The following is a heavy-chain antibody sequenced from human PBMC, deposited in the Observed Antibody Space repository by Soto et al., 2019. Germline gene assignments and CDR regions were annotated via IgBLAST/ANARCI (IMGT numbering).Heavy chain of an antibody. CDR3: AADSDYSGSWAY. D-gene: IGHD4-4*01. Sequence: ASVKVYCTASGYRFTDYFMHWVRQAPVQGLEWMGWINPKSGVTNYAQRFQGRVTMTRDTSITTAYMDLSSLKSDDTAVYDRAADSDYSGSWAYWCQGIPGT. CDR2: INPKSGVT. CDR1: GYRFTDYF. V-gene: IGHV1-2*02. J-gene: IGHJ4*02.